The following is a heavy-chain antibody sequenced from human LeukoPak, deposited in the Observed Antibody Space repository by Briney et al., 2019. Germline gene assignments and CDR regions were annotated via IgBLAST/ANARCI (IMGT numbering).Heavy chain of an antibody. CDR1: VYPFTKWE. CDR2: VHPDNGNT. CDR3: ATGPRNDP. J-gene: IGHJ5*02. V-gene: IGHV1-8*01. Sequence: ASVTVSCKTSVYPFTKWEINWVRQAAGQGLEWLGWVHPDNGNTYYAQRFRGRVTMSRDTSTTTAYMELSGLRSNDTAVYFCATGPRNDPWGQGTLVTVSS. D-gene: IGHD1-14*01.